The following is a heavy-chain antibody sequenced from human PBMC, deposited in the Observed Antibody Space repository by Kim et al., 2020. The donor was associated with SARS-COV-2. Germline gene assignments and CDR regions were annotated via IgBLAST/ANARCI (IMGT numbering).Heavy chain of an antibody. Sequence: GGSLRLSCAASGFTFSSYEMNWVRQAPGKGLEWVSYISSSGSTIYYADSVKGRFTISRDNAKNSLYLQMNSLRVEDTAVYYCARVIHYYYGMDVWGQGTTVTVSS. J-gene: IGHJ6*02. CDR2: ISSSGSTI. V-gene: IGHV3-48*03. CDR1: GFTFSSYE. CDR3: ARVIHYYYGMDV.